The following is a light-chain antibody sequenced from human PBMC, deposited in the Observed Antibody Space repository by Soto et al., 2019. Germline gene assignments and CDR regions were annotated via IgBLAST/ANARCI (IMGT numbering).Light chain of an antibody. J-gene: IGKJ3*01. Sequence: EIVLTQSPGTLSLSPGERATLSCRASQSVRSSYLAWYQQKPGQAPRLLIYVASSRATGIPDRFSGSGSGTDFTLTISRLEPEDVAVYYCQQYGSSPFTFGPGTKVDIK. CDR1: QSVRSSY. CDR2: VAS. V-gene: IGKV3-20*01. CDR3: QQYGSSPFT.